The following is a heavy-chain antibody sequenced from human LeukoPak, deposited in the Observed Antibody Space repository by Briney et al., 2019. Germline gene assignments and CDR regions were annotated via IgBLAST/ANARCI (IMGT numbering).Heavy chain of an antibody. CDR3: ARGGHRLKEL. CDR2: IKPDGSGP. Sequence: GGSLRLSCEASGFSFSSYWMTWVRQAPGKGLEWVANIKPDGSGPYYVDSVRGRFTISRDNTKNSLYLHMSSLRVEDTAVYFCARGGHRLKELGGQGTLVTVSA. J-gene: IGHJ4*02. CDR1: GFSFSSYW. V-gene: IGHV3-7*01. D-gene: IGHD2-21*02.